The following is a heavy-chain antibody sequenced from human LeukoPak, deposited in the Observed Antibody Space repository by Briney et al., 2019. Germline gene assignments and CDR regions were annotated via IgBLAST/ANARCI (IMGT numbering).Heavy chain of an antibody. CDR3: ARVLVAATRTFDY. CDR1: GGSISSYY. Sequence: SETLSLTCTVSGGSISSYYWHWIRQPPGKGLEWIGYTYYSGSTNYNPSLKSRVTISVDTSRNQFSLKLSSVTAADTAVYYCARVLVAATRTFDYWGQGTLVTVSS. V-gene: IGHV4-59*08. CDR2: TYYSGST. D-gene: IGHD2-15*01. J-gene: IGHJ4*02.